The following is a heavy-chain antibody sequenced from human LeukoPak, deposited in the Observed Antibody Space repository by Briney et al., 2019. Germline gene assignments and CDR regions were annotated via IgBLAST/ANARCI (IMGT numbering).Heavy chain of an antibody. CDR1: GGSISRGGYS. V-gene: IGHV4-30-2*01. CDR3: ARASGSGYDFDY. D-gene: IGHD5-12*01. J-gene: IGHJ4*02. CDR2: IYHSGST. Sequence: SETLSLTCAVSGGSISRGGYSWSWIRQPPGKGLEWIGYIYHSGSTYYNPSLKSRVTISVDRSKNQFSLKLSSVTAADTAVYYCARASGSGYDFDYWGQGTLVTVSS.